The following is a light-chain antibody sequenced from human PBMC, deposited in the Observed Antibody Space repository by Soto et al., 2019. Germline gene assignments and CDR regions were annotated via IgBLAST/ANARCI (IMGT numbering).Light chain of an antibody. Sequence: EIVMTQSPATLSVSPGERATLSCRASQSISSNLAWYQQKPGQAPRLLIYDASTRATGIPARFSGGGSGTEFALTISSLQSEDFAVYYCQQYNNWLRTFGQGTKVEIK. J-gene: IGKJ1*01. CDR2: DAS. V-gene: IGKV3-15*01. CDR1: QSISSN. CDR3: QQYNNWLRT.